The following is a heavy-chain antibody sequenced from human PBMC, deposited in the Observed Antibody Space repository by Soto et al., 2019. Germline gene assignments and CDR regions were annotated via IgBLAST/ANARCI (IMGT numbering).Heavy chain of an antibody. Sequence: PSETLSLTCTVSGGSISSYYWSWIRQPPGKGLEWIGYIYYSGSTNYNPSLKSRVTISVDTSKNQFSLKLSSVTAADTAVYYCARVTIFGVAHMDVWGKGTTVTVSS. CDR3: ARVTIFGVAHMDV. CDR1: GGSISSYY. D-gene: IGHD3-3*01. CDR2: IYYSGST. J-gene: IGHJ6*03. V-gene: IGHV4-59*01.